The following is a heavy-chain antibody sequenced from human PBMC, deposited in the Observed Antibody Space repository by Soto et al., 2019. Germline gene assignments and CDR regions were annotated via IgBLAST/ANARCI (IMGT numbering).Heavy chain of an antibody. Sequence: QVQLVQSGAEVKKPGSSVKVSCKTSRDTFNKYAFNWVRQAPGQGLEWMGWIIPIFSSRNYAEKFQGRVTITADDSSSTAYMELRRLRSEDTAVYYCARGETYLGVWGQGTTVTVSS. D-gene: IGHD3-16*01. CDR3: ARGETYLGV. V-gene: IGHV1-69*01. J-gene: IGHJ6*02. CDR2: IIPIFSSR. CDR1: RDTFNKYA.